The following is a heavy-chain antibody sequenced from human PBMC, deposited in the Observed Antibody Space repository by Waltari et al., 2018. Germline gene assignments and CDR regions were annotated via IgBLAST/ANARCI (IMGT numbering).Heavy chain of an antibody. Sequence: QVQLVQSGAEVKKPGSSVKVSCKASGGTFSSYAISWVRQAPGQGLEWMGGIIPILGTANYAQKFQGRVTITTDESTSTAYMELSSLRSEDTAVYYCARDRPGYCSGGSCSSLWGFDLWGRGTLVTVSS. CDR3: ARDRPGYCSGGSCSSLWGFDL. CDR1: GGTFSSYA. V-gene: IGHV1-69*05. J-gene: IGHJ2*01. CDR2: IIPILGTA. D-gene: IGHD2-15*01.